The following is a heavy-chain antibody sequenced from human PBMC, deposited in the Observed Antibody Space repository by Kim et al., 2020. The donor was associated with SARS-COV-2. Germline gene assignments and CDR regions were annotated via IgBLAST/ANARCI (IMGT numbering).Heavy chain of an antibody. J-gene: IGHJ3*02. D-gene: IGHD6-13*01. CDR3: ARVNGGSSSWHDDDAFDI. V-gene: IGHV4-59*01. Sequence: KSRVTISVDTSKNQFSLKLSSVTAADTAVYYCARVNGGSSSWHDDDAFDIWGQGTMVTVSS.